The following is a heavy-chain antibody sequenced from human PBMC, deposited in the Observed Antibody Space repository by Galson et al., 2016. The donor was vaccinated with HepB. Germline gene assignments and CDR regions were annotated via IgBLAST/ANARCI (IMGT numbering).Heavy chain of an antibody. Sequence: SLRLSCAASGFTFSSYAMHWVRQASGKGLEYVAVISYNGGTTYYADTVMGRFTISRDNSMNTLFLQMSGLRPEDTAVYYCVKGHVSGCEVGYFDYWGQGTLVTVSS. V-gene: IGHV3-64D*09. CDR2: ISYNGGTT. J-gene: IGHJ4*02. CDR1: GFTFSSYA. D-gene: IGHD3-16*01. CDR3: VKGHVSGCEVGYFDY.